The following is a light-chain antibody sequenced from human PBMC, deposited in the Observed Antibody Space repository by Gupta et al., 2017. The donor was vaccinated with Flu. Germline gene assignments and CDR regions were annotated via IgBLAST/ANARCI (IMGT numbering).Light chain of an antibody. CDR3: QQSDSTPPT. CDR2: AAS. V-gene: IGKV1-39*01. CDR1: QDINSC. Sequence: DIQMTQSPSSLSASIGDRVTIACRASQDINSCLSWFQQRPGQAPKLLIFAASTLQTGVPSRFRGSGSGTDFTLTITSLQPEDFATYYCQQSDSTPPTFGQGTKVEIK. J-gene: IGKJ1*01.